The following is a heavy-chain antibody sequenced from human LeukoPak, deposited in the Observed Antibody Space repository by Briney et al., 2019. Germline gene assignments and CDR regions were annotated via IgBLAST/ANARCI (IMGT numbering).Heavy chain of an antibody. J-gene: IGHJ4*02. CDR3: ARERDYYDSSGFL. CDR1: GGSISSSSYY. D-gene: IGHD3-22*01. V-gene: IGHV4-39*02. CDR2: IYYSGST. Sequence: PSETLSLTCTVSGGSISSSSYYWGWIRQPPGKGLEWIGSIYYSGSTYYNPSLKSRVTISVDTSKSQFSLKLSSVTAADTAVYYCARERDYYDSSGFLWGQGTLVTVSS.